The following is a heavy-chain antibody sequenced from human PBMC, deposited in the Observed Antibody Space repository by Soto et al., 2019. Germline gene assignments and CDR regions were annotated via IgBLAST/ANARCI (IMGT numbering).Heavy chain of an antibody. CDR2: ISGSGGST. J-gene: IGHJ6*02. Sequence: EVQLLESGGGLVQPGGSPRLSCAASGFTFSSYAMSWVRQAPGKGLEWVSAISGSGGSTYYADSVKGRFTISRDNSKNTLYLQMNSLRAEDTAVYYCAKDRRRGDYYYYGMEVWGQGTTVTVSS. V-gene: IGHV3-23*01. CDR3: AKDRRRGDYYYYGMEV. CDR1: GFTFSSYA. D-gene: IGHD3-10*01.